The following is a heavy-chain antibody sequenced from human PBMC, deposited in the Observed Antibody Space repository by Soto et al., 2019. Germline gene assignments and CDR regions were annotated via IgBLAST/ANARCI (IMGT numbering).Heavy chain of an antibody. CDR1: GFTFSTYT. V-gene: IGHV3-23*01. Sequence: PGGSLRLSCAASGFTFSTYTMSWVRQAPGKGLEWVSAISGSGGSPSYADSVQGRFTISRDNPKNTLYLQMNSLRAEDTAMYYCAKARCSTTNCYVPDYWGQGTLVTSPQ. J-gene: IGHJ4*02. CDR3: AKARCSTTNCYVPDY. CDR2: ISGSGGSP. D-gene: IGHD2-2*01.